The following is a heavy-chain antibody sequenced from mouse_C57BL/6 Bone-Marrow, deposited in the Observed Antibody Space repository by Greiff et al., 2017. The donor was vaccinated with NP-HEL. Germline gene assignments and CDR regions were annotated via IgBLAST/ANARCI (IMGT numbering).Heavy chain of an antibody. CDR3: ARPSIYYYGRAFAY. V-gene: IGHV1-82*01. CDR2: IYPGDGDT. Sequence: QVQLQQSGPELVKPGASVKISCKASGYAFSSSWMNWVKQRPGKGLEWIGRIYPGDGDTNYNGKFKGKATLTADKSSSTAYMQLSSLTSEDSAVYFCARPSIYYYGRAFAYWGRGTLVTVSA. J-gene: IGHJ3*01. CDR1: GYAFSSSW. D-gene: IGHD1-1*01.